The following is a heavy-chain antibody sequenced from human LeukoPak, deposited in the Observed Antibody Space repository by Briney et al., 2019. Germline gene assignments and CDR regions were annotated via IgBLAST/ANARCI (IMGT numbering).Heavy chain of an antibody. D-gene: IGHD2-2*01. CDR2: MNPNSGNT. CDR1: GYTFTSYD. J-gene: IGHJ6*03. Sequence: GASVKVSCKASGYTFTSYDINWVRQATGQGLEWMGWMNPNSGNTGYAQKFQGRVTVTRNTSISTAYMELSSLRSEDTAVYYCARAGHWGSSTSSNYMDVWGKGTTVTVSS. V-gene: IGHV1-8*03. CDR3: ARAGHWGSSTSSNYMDV.